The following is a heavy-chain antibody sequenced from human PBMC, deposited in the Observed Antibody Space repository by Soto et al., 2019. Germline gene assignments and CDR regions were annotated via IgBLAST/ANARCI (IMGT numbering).Heavy chain of an antibody. Sequence: GGSLRLSCAASGFTFSSYAMHWVRQAPGKGLEWVAVISYDGSNKYYADSVKGRFTISRDNSKNTLYPQMNSLRAEDTAVYYCARDLHFWSGLDQYYYYGMDVWGQGTTVTVSS. CDR1: GFTFSSYA. V-gene: IGHV3-30-3*01. CDR2: ISYDGSNK. CDR3: ARDLHFWSGLDQYYYYGMDV. D-gene: IGHD3-3*02. J-gene: IGHJ6*02.